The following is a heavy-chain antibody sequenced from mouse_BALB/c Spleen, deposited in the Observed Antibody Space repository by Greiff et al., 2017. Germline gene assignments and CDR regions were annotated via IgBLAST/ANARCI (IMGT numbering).Heavy chain of an antibody. Sequence: VQLQQSGAELARPGASVKLSCKASGYTFTSYWMQWVKQRPGQGLEWIGAIYPGDGDTRYTQKFKGKATLTADKSSSTAYMQLSSLASEDSAVYYCARYGNAQAWFAYWGQGTLVTVSA. CDR1: GYTFTSYW. CDR3: ARYGNAQAWFAY. CDR2: IYPGDGDT. V-gene: IGHV1-87*01. J-gene: IGHJ3*01. D-gene: IGHD2-1*01.